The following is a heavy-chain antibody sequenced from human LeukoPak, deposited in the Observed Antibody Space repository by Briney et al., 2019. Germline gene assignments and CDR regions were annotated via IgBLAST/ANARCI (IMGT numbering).Heavy chain of an antibody. Sequence: ASVKVSCKASGYTFTGYYMHWVRQAPGQGLEWMGWINPNSGGTNYAQKFQGRVTMTRDTPISTAYMELSRLRSDDTAVYYCARDGKYQLLFEEGPGTNWFDPWGQGTLVTVSS. CDR1: GYTFTGYY. J-gene: IGHJ5*02. V-gene: IGHV1-2*02. D-gene: IGHD2-2*01. CDR2: INPNSGGT. CDR3: ARDGKYQLLFEEGPGTNWFDP.